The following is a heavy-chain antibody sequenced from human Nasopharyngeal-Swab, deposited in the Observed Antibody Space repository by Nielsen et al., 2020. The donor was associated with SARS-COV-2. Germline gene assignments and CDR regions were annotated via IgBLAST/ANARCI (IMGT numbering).Heavy chain of an antibody. CDR3: ARGGDPREVVAATDCFDP. V-gene: IGHV1-8*01. D-gene: IGHD2-15*01. J-gene: IGHJ5*02. CDR2: MNPNSGNT. Sequence: WVRQAPGQGLEWMGWMNPNSGNTGYAQNFQGRVTMTRDTSTSTVYMELGSLRSEDTAVYYCARGGDPREVVAATDCFDPWGQGTLVTVSS.